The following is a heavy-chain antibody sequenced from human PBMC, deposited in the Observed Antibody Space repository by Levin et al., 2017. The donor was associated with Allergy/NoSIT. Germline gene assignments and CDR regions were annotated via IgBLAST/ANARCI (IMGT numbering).Heavy chain of an antibody. CDR2: LDCDGSK. Sequence: TLSLTCHFSAFSPTTRDEMCVSWIRQTPGKALEWLAHLDCDGSKYYSPSLKTRLTLSKDTSKNLVFLTMTNMAPADTATYFCARTRVVEYSSSHGDYFVMDVWGQGTTVTVSS. D-gene: IGHD6-6*01. J-gene: IGHJ6*02. CDR3: ARTRVVEYSSSHGDYFVMDV. V-gene: IGHV2-70*18. CDR1: AFSPTTRDEMC.